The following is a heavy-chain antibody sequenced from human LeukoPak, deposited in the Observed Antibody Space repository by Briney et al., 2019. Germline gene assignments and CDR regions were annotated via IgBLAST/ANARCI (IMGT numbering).Heavy chain of an antibody. J-gene: IGHJ5*02. D-gene: IGHD6-13*01. CDR3: ARGAPEAFLTAAAGSIP. CDR2: ISSSSSYI. Sequence: GGSLRLSCAASGFTFSSYSMNWVRQAPGKGLEWVSSISSSSSYIYYADSVKGRFTITRDNAKNSLYLQMNSLRAEDTAVYYCARGAPEAFLTAAAGSIPWGQGTLVTVSS. V-gene: IGHV3-21*01. CDR1: GFTFSSYS.